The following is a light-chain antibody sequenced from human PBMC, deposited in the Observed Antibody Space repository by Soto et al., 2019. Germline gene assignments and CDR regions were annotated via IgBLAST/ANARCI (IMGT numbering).Light chain of an antibody. Sequence: EIVMTQSPAPLSVSPGERATLSGRASQSVSTNLAWYQQTSGQAPRLLIFGASTRATGIPARFSGSGSGTEFTLTISSLQSEDFAVYYCQQYNNWLGTFGHGTKVEIK. J-gene: IGKJ1*01. CDR1: QSVSTN. CDR2: GAS. CDR3: QQYNNWLGT. V-gene: IGKV3-15*01.